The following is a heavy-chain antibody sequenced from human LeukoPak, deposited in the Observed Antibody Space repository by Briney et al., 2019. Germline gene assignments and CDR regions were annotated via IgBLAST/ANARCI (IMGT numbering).Heavy chain of an antibody. Sequence: SQTLSLTCAVSGGSISSGGYSWSWIRRPPGKGLEWIGYIYHSGSTYYNPSLKSRVTISVDRSKNQFSLKLSSVTAADTAVYYCARGNYDFWSGYRPHPFDYWGQGTLVTVSS. D-gene: IGHD3-3*01. CDR1: GGSISSGGYS. J-gene: IGHJ4*02. CDR3: ARGNYDFWSGYRPHPFDY. CDR2: IYHSGST. V-gene: IGHV4-30-2*01.